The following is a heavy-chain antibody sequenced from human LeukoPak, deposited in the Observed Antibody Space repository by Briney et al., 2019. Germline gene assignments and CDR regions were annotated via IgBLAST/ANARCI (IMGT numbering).Heavy chain of an antibody. CDR1: GYTFTGYY. Sequence: RASVKVSCKASGYTFTGYYIHWVRQAPGQGLEWMGGIIPIFGTANYAQKFQGRVTITADESTSTAYMELSSLRSEDTAVYYCARRIVGATISAFDIWGQGTMVTVSS. V-gene: IGHV1-69*13. J-gene: IGHJ3*02. D-gene: IGHD1-26*01. CDR3: ARRIVGATISAFDI. CDR2: IIPIFGTA.